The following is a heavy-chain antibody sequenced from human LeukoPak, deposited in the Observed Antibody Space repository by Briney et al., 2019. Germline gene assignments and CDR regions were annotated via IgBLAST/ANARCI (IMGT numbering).Heavy chain of an antibody. Sequence: SETLSLTCAVYGGSFSGYYWSWIRQPPGKGLEWIGEINHSGSTNYNPSLKSRVTISVDTSKNQFSLKLSSVTAADTAVYYCARLLVGVGDDYWGQGTLVTVSS. V-gene: IGHV4-34*01. D-gene: IGHD6-13*01. CDR3: ARLLVGVGDDY. CDR1: GGSFSGYY. CDR2: INHSGST. J-gene: IGHJ4*02.